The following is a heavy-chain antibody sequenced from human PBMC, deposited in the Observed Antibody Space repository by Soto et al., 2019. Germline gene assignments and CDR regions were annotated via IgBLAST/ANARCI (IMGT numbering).Heavy chain of an antibody. CDR1: GFPFGDYA. CDR3: TRYSYGYWSVWFDP. D-gene: IGHD5-18*01. J-gene: IGHJ5*02. V-gene: IGHV3-49*03. Sequence: GGSLRLSCTASGFPFGDYAMSWFRQAPGKGLEWVGFIRSKAYGGTTEYAASVKGRFTISRDDSKSIAYLQMNSLKTEDTAVYYCTRYSYGYWSVWFDPWGQGTLVTVSS. CDR2: IRSKAYGGTT.